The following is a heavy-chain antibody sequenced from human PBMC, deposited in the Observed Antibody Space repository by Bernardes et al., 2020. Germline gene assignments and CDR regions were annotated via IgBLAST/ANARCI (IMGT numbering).Heavy chain of an antibody. CDR2: IYWDDDK. V-gene: IGHV2-5*02. Sequence: SGPTLVKPTQTLTLTCTFSGFSLSTSGVGVGWIRQPPGKALEWLALIYWDDDKRYSPSLKSRLTITKDTSKNQVVLTMINMDPVDTATYYCAHEKTDCSGGSCYSGNWFDPWGQGTLVTVSS. CDR1: GFSLSTSGVG. J-gene: IGHJ5*02. CDR3: AHEKTDCSGGSCYSGNWFDP. D-gene: IGHD2-15*01.